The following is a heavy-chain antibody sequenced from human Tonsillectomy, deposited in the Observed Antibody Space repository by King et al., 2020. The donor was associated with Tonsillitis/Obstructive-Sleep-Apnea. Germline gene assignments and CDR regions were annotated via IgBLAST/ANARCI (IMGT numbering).Heavy chain of an antibody. J-gene: IGHJ3*02. D-gene: IGHD2-2*01. Sequence: VQLQQWGAGLLKPSETLSLTCAVYGGSFSGYYWSWIRQPPGKGLEWIGEINHSGSTNYNPSLKSRVTMSVDTSKNQFSLKLSSVTAADTAVYYCARAPSNLVVVPAATDAFDIWGQGTMVTVSS. CDR3: ARAPSNLVVVPAATDAFDI. CDR1: GGSFSGYY. CDR2: INHSGST. V-gene: IGHV4-34*01.